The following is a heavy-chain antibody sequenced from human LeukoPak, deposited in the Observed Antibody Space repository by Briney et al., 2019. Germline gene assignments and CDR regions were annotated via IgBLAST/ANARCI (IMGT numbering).Heavy chain of an antibody. CDR1: GGSFSGYY. D-gene: IGHD4-17*01. V-gene: IGHV4-34*01. J-gene: IGHJ5*02. CDR3: ARATPGFGDYVSDWFDP. Sequence: SETLSLTCAVYGGSFSGYYWSWIRQPPGKGLEWIGEINHSGSTNYNPSLKSRVTISVDTSKNQFSLKLSSVTAADTAVYYCARATPGFGDYVSDWFDPGGQGTLVTVSS. CDR2: INHSGST.